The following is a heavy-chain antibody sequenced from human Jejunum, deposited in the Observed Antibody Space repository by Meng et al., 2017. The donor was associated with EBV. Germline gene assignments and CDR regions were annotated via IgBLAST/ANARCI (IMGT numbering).Heavy chain of an antibody. Sequence: EVQLVEXGXNLIQPGGSLGLSCAASGFSVSRYYMSWVRQAPGKGLEWVSVIHNGGGTDYADSVKGRFTISRDDSKNTVYLQMNSLRAEDTAMYYCARDVYSNFADWGQGPLVTVSS. CDR2: IHNGGGT. D-gene: IGHD4-11*01. CDR1: GFSVSRYY. CDR3: ARDVYSNFAD. J-gene: IGHJ4*02. V-gene: IGHV3-53*01.